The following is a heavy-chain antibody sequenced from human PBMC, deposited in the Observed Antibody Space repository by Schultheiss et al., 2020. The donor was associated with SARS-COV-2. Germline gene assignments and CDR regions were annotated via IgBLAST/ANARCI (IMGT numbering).Heavy chain of an antibody. CDR2: ISGSGGST. D-gene: IGHD6-13*01. V-gene: IGHV3-23*01. J-gene: IGHJ6*03. CDR1: GFTFSSYA. CDR3: AKDHAAAGYYYCYYMDV. Sequence: GGSLRLSCAASGFTFSSYAMSWVRQAPGKGLEWVSAISGSGGSTYYADSVKGRFTISRDNSKNTLYLQMNSLRAEDTAVYYCAKDHAAAGYYYCYYMDVWGKGTTVTVSS.